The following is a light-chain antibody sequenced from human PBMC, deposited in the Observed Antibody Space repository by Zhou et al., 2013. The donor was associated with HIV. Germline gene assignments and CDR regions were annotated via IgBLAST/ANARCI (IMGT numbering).Light chain of an antibody. V-gene: IGKV1-39*01. CDR3: QQSYSTPLT. Sequence: DIQMTQSPSSLSASVGDRVTITCRASQSISSYLNWYQQKPGKAPKLLIYTASSLQSGVPSRFSGSGSGTVFTLTISSLQPEDFATYYCQQSYSTPLTFGGGAKGGDQT. CDR1: QSISSY. J-gene: IGKJ4*01. CDR2: TAS.